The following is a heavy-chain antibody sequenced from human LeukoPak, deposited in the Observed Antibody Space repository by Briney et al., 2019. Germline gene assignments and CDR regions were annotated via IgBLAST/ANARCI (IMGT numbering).Heavy chain of an antibody. J-gene: IGHJ4*02. V-gene: IGHV3-15*01. CDR2: IKSKTDGGTT. CDR3: ATSYNSSPDY. D-gene: IGHD6-13*01. Sequence: NPGGSLRLSCAASGFTFSNAWMSWVRQAPGKGLEWVGRIKSKTDGGTTDYAAPVKGRFTISRDDSKNTLYLQMNSLRDGDTAVYYCATSYNSSPDYWGQGTLVTVSS. CDR1: GFTFSNAW.